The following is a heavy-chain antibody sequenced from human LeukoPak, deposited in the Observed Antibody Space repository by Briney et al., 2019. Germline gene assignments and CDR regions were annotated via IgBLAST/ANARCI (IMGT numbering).Heavy chain of an antibody. CDR1: GFTFSSYS. J-gene: IGHJ4*02. CDR2: ISSSSSYI. D-gene: IGHD6-13*01. Sequence: GGSLRLSCAASGFTFSSYSMNWVRQAPGKGLEWVSSISSSSSYIYYADSVKGRFTTSRDNGNNTMYLQMNSLRAEDTAIYYCARAKYSSRWSLDYWGQGALVTVSS. CDR3: ARAKYSSRWSLDY. V-gene: IGHV3-21*04.